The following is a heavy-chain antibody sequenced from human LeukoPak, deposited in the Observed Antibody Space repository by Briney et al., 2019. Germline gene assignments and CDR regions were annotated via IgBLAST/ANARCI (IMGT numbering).Heavy chain of an antibody. J-gene: IGHJ4*02. CDR3: AREVAMDNYFDY. CDR2: IIPIFGTA. Sequence: GASVTVSCKASGGTFSSYAISGVRQAPGQGLEWIGGIIPIFGTANYAQKFQGRVTITADESTSTAYMELSSLRSEDTAVYYCAREVAMDNYFDYWGQGTLVTVSS. D-gene: IGHD5-18*01. CDR1: GGTFSSYA. V-gene: IGHV1-69*01.